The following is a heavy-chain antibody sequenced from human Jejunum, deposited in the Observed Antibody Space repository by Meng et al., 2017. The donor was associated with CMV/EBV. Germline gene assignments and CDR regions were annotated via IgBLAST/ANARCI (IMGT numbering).Heavy chain of an antibody. CDR3: AREGYQRWFDP. Sequence: YCAASGLTFSDYTMNWVRLAPGKGLEWVSSISSSDTYIYYADSVKGRFTISRDNAKNSLYLQMNSLRADDTAVYYCAREGYQRWFDPWGQGTLVTVSS. CDR1: GLTFSDYT. D-gene: IGHD6-13*01. J-gene: IGHJ5*02. CDR2: ISSSDTYI. V-gene: IGHV3-21*01.